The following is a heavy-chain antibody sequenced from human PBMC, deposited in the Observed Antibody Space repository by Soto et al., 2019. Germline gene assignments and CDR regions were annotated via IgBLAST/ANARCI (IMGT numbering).Heavy chain of an antibody. D-gene: IGHD3-22*01. CDR1: GFTFGDYA. CDR2: IRSKAYGGTT. Sequence: GGSLRLSCTASGFTFGDYAMSWFRQAPGKGLEWVGFIRSKAYGGTTEYAASVKGRFTISRDDSKSIAYLQMNSPKTEDTAVYYCTRAGYYYDSSGYPRGPHFDYWGQGTLVTVSS. J-gene: IGHJ4*02. V-gene: IGHV3-49*03. CDR3: TRAGYYYDSSGYPRGPHFDY.